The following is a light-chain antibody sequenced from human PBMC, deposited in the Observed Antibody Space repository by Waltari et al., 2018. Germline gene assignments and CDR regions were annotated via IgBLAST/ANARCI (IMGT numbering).Light chain of an antibody. V-gene: IGKV3-15*01. CDR3: QQHNNFWT. CDR2: AAS. CDR1: QSVSSN. J-gene: IGKJ1*01. Sequence: EIVMTQSPATLSVSPGERAILSCRASQSVSSNLAWYQQKPGQAPRLLIYAASTRATGIPARFSGSGSGTDFTLTISSLRSEDFAVYYCQQHNNFWTFGQGTKVEIK.